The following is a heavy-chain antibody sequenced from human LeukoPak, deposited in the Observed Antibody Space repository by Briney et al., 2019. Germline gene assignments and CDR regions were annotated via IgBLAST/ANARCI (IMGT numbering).Heavy chain of an antibody. CDR1: GFTFSSYW. D-gene: IGHD5-18*01. V-gene: IGHV3-7*01. Sequence: GGSLRLSCAASGFTFSSYWMRWVRPAPGKGRGWVANTQKDGSEKYYVDSVTGGFTTSRDKAKHSLYLQMNSLRAEDTAVYYCAREYVDTARVRFDYWGQGTLVTVSS. CDR2: TQKDGSEK. J-gene: IGHJ4*02. CDR3: AREYVDTARVRFDY.